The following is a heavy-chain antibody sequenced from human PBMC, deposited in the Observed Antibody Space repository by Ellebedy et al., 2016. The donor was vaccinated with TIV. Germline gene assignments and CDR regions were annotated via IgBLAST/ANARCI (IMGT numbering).Heavy chain of an antibody. J-gene: IGHJ4*02. V-gene: IGHV5-51*01. CDR1: EYTFTNFW. Sequence: PGGSLRLSCKGSEYTFTNFWIAWVRQMPGQGLEWMGVIYPGDSYTKYSPSFQGQVIISADKSISTAYLQWDSLKASDTAIYYCARLALTWLGDSWGQGTLVTVSS. CDR2: IYPGDSYT. D-gene: IGHD3-10*01. CDR3: ARLALTWLGDS.